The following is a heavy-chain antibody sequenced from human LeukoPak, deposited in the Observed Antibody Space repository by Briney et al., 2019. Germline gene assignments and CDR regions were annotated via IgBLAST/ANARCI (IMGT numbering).Heavy chain of an antibody. CDR3: ARDRVGATESYYYYYMDV. CDR1: GGSISSYY. J-gene: IGHJ6*03. D-gene: IGHD1-26*01. V-gene: IGHV4-59*01. Sequence: SETLSLTCTVSGGSISSYYWSWVRQPPGKGLEWVGYIYYSGSTNYNPSLKSRVTISVDTSKNPFSLKLRSVTAADTAVYYCARDRVGATESYYYYYMDVWGKGTTVTV. CDR2: IYYSGST.